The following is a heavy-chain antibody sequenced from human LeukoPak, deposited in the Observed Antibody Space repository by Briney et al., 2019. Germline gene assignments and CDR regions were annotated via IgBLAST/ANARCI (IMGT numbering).Heavy chain of an antibody. V-gene: IGHV3-53*04. CDR1: GFTVSRNY. CDR3: ARDGGKYCISTSCYGMDV. Sequence: GGSLRLSCAASGFTVSRNYMSWVRQASGKGLEWVSVIYSGGNTYYADSVKGRFTISRHNSENTLYLQMNSLRAEDTAVYYCARDGGKYCISTSCYGMDVWGQGTTVTVSS. J-gene: IGHJ6*02. CDR2: IYSGGNT. D-gene: IGHD2-2*01.